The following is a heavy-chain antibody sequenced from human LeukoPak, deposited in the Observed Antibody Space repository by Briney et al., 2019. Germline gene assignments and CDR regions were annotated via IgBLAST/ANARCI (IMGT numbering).Heavy chain of an antibody. Sequence: GGSLRLSCAASGFTFSSYWVSWVRQAPGKGLEWVANIKQDGSEKYYVDSVKGRFTISRDNAKNSVYLQMNSLRAEDTAVYYCARDGSGIAYYYYGMDVWGQGTTVIVSS. CDR2: IKQDGSEK. CDR1: GFTFSSYW. J-gene: IGHJ6*02. CDR3: ARDGSGIAYYYYGMDV. V-gene: IGHV3-7*01. D-gene: IGHD6-13*01.